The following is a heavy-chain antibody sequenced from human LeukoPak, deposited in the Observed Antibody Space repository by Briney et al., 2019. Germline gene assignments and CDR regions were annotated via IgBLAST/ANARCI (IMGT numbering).Heavy chain of an antibody. CDR1: GFTFHDYA. J-gene: IGHJ4*02. CDR3: AKRGYGWYYLDS. D-gene: IGHD6-19*01. CDR2: ISGDGDAA. Sequence: GGSLRLSCAASGFTFHDYAMHWVRQPPGGGLEWVSLISGDGDAAYYVDSVEGRFTISRDNSKNSLYLQMDSLKTEDTALYFYAKRGYGWYYLDSWGQGTLVTVSS. V-gene: IGHV3-43*02.